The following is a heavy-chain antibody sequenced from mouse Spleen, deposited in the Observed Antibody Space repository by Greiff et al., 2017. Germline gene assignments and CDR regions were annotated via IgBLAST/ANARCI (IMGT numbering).Heavy chain of an antibody. V-gene: IGHV5-9-1*01. CDR2: ISSGGSYT. J-gene: IGHJ4*01. Sequence: EVKLMESGGGLVKPGGSLKLSCAASGFTFSSYAMSWVRQTPEKRLEWVATISSGGSYTYYPDSVKGRFTISRDNAKNTLYLQMSSLRSEDTAMYYCARRLGRDAMDYWGQGTSVTVSS. CDR1: GFTFSSYA. CDR3: ARRLGRDAMDY. D-gene: IGHD4-1*01.